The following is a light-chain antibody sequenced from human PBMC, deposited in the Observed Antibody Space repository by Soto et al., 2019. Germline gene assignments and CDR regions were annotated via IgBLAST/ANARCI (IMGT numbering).Light chain of an antibody. J-gene: IGLJ1*01. CDR1: SSDVGSYNY. V-gene: IGLV2-14*01. CDR2: EVS. CDR3: SSYTSSSTL. Sequence: QSALTQPASVSGSPGQSITISCTGTSSDVGSYNYVSWYQQHPDKAPKLMIYEVSDRPSGISSRFSGSKSGNTASLTISGLQTGDEADYYCSSYTSSSTLFGTGTKVTVL.